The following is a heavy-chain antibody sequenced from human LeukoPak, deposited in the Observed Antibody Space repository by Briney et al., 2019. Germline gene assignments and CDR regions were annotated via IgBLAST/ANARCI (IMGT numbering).Heavy chain of an antibody. D-gene: IGHD3-22*01. CDR1: GGSISSYY. CDR3: ARVYYYDSSGPFDY. CDR2: IYYSGST. J-gene: IGHJ4*02. Sequence: PSETLSLTCTVSGGSISSYYWSWIRQPPGKGLEWIGYIYYSGSTNYNPSLKSRVTISVDTSKNQFSLKVSSVTAADTAVYYCARVYYYDSSGPFDYWGQGALVTVSS. V-gene: IGHV4-59*12.